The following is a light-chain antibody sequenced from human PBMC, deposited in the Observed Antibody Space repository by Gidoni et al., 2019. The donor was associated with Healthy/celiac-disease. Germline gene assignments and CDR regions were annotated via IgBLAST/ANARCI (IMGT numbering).Light chain of an antibody. J-gene: IGKJ2*02. CDR1: QSLLHSNGYNY. V-gene: IGKV2-28*01. CDR2: LGS. CDR3: MQALQTPPGT. Sequence: DIVMTQSPLSLPVTPGEPASISCRSSQSLLHSNGYNYLDWYLQKPGQSPQLLIYLGSNRASGVPDRFSGSGSGTDFTLKISRVEAEDVGVYYCMQALQTPPGTFXXXTKLEIK.